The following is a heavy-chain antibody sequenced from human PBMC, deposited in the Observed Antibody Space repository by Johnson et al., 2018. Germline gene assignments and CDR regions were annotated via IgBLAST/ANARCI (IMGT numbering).Heavy chain of an antibody. CDR3: ARVPDRSGCYHYFDY. CDR2: IGYDGSNK. J-gene: IGHJ4*02. Sequence: QVQLQESGGGVVQPGRSLRLSCAASGFTFSSYGMHWVRQAPGKGLEWVAVIGYDGSNKYYADSVKGRFTITRDNSKNTLFLPMNSLRAEDTAGYYCARVPDRSGCYHYFDYWGQGTLVTVSS. D-gene: IGHD6-19*01. V-gene: IGHV3-33*01. CDR1: GFTFSSYG.